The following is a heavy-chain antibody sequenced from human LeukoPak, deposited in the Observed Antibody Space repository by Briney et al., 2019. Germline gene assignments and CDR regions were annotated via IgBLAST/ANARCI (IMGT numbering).Heavy chain of an antibody. CDR1: GGSISSYY. Sequence: SATLSLTCTVSGGSISSYYWRWIRERPGKGLEWIGYIYYSGRTKYNTCLKSGVTISVYTSKNQFSLKLSSVTAADTAVYYCARCTGRYDFWSGFYYYYGMDVWGQGTTVTVSS. D-gene: IGHD3-3*01. CDR2: IYYSGRT. V-gene: IGHV4-59*01. J-gene: IGHJ6*02. CDR3: ARCTGRYDFWSGFYYYYGMDV.